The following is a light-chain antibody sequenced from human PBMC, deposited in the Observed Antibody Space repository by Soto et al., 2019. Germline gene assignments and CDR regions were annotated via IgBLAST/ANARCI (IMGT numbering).Light chain of an antibody. CDR1: SSDVGSYNV. CDR3: SSYAGGGIVV. Sequence: QSVLTQPASVSGSPGQSTTISCTGTSSDVGSYNVVSWYQQHPGKAPKLMIYEVTERPSGVSNRFSGSKSGNTASLTISGLQAEDEADYYCSSYAGGGIVVFGGGTKLTVL. J-gene: IGLJ2*01. CDR2: EVT. V-gene: IGLV2-23*02.